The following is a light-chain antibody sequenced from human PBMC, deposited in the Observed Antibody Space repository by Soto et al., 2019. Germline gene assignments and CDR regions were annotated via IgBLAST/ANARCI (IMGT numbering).Light chain of an antibody. V-gene: IGKV3-15*01. CDR3: QQNNNWPRT. Sequence: DIVLTQSPGILSLSPGERATLSCRASQSVSTTHLAWHQQKPGQAPRLLIYGASTRATGIPARFSGSGSGTEFTLTINSLQSEDFAVYYCQQNNNWPRTFGQGTKVDIK. J-gene: IGKJ1*01. CDR2: GAS. CDR1: QSVSTTH.